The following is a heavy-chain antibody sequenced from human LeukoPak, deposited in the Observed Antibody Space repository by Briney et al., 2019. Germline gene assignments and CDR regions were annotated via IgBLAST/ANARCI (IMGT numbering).Heavy chain of an antibody. Sequence: GGSLRLSCAASGFTFSSYVMTWVRQVPGKGLEWVSTIEGRGNGTYYTESVKGRFTISRDNSKNTLYLQMNSLRAEDTAVYYCARETSLRYFDYWGQGTLVTVSS. CDR2: IEGRGNGT. V-gene: IGHV3-23*01. J-gene: IGHJ4*02. D-gene: IGHD3-3*01. CDR3: ARETSLRYFDY. CDR1: GFTFSSYV.